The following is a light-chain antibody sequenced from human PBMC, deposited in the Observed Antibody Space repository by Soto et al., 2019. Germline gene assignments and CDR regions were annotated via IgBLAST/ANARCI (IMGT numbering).Light chain of an antibody. CDR3: TSYVGSNIWV. V-gene: IGLV2-8*01. Sequence: QSALTQPPSASGSPGQSVTISCTGTSSDVGAYKYVSWYQQNPGKAPKLMIYEVSKRPSGVPDRFSGYKSGNTASLTVSGLQAEDEADYYCTSYVGSNIWVFGGGTKVTVL. CDR2: EVS. J-gene: IGLJ3*02. CDR1: SSDVGAYKY.